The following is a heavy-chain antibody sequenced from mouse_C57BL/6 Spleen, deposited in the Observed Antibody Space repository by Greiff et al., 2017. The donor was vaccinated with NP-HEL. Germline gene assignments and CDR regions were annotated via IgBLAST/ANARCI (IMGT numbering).Heavy chain of an antibody. Sequence: VQLQQPGAELVKPGASVKMSCKASGYTFTSYWITWVKQRPGQGLEWIGDIYPGSGSTNYNEKFKSKATLTVDTSSSTAYMQLSSLTSEDSAVYYCEITTVVATTEGYYAMDYWGQGTSVTVSS. CDR3: EITTVVATTEGYYAMDY. J-gene: IGHJ4*01. CDR2: IYPGSGST. CDR1: GYTFTSYW. D-gene: IGHD1-1*01. V-gene: IGHV1-55*01.